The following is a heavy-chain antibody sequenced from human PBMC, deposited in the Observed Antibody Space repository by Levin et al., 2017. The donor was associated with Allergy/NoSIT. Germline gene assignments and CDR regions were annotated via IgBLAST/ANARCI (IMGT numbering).Heavy chain of an antibody. CDR1: GVSIGNYY. CDR2: ISGSGHTT. J-gene: IGHJ5*02. Sequence: KSGGSLRLSCAGSGVSIGNYYMTWIRQAPGKGLEWISYISGSGHTTEYADSVKGRFAISRDNAKNSVYLQMNSLRVEDTAIYYCVRDGTMIVVTGYLDTWGQGTLVTVSS. D-gene: IGHD3-22*01. V-gene: IGHV3-11*01. CDR3: VRDGTMIVVTGYLDT.